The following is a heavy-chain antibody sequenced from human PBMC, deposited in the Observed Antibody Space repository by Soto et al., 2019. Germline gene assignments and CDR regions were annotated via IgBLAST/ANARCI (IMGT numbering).Heavy chain of an antibody. V-gene: IGHV1-18*04. CDR2: ISAYNGNT. D-gene: IGHD2-21*02. J-gene: IGHJ6*02. CDR3: ARDDGGCGGDCYYWGLRYYGIDV. CDR1: GYTFNSYC. Sequence: ASVKVSCKASGYTFNSYCISWVQQAPGQVLEWMGWISAYNGNTNYAQKLQGRVTMTTDTSTSPAYMELRRLRSDDTAVYYCARDDGGCGGDCYYWGLRYYGIDVWG.